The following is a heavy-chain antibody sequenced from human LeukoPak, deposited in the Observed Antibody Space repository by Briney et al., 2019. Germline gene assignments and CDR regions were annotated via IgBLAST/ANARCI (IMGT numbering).Heavy chain of an antibody. Sequence: ASVKVSCKASGYSFSDYYLHWVRQAPGQGLEWMGWVNPNSGGTESAQKFQGRVTITRDTSINTAYLELRSLSSDDTAVYYCARIAVTRGRYYFDFWGQGALVTVSS. J-gene: IGHJ4*02. CDR2: VNPNSGGT. V-gene: IGHV1-2*02. CDR3: ARIAVTRGRYYFDF. D-gene: IGHD6-19*01. CDR1: GYSFSDYY.